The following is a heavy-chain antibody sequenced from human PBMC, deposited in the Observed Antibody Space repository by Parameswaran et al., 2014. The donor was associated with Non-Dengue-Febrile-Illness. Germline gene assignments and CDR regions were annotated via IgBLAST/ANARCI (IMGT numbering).Heavy chain of an antibody. D-gene: IGHD3-16*01. J-gene: IGHJ6*03. Sequence: VRQMPGKGLEWVSYISSSSSTIYYADSVKGRFTISRDNAKNSLYLQMNSLRDEDTAVYYCARTGLALGGALDYYYMDVWGKGTTVTVSS. CDR2: ISSSSSTI. CDR3: ARTGLALGGALDYYYMDV. V-gene: IGHV3-48*02.